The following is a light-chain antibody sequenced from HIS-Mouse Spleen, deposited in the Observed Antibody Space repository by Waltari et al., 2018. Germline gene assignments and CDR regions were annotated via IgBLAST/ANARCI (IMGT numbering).Light chain of an antibody. J-gene: IGLJ2*01. V-gene: IGLV2-23*01. CDR2: EGS. Sequence: QSALPQPASVSGSPGPSITISCTATSSDFGIYNLVSWYQQHPGKAPKLMIYEGSKRPSGVSNRFSGSKSGNTASLTISGLQAEDEADYYCCSYAGSSPYVVFGGGTKLTVL. CDR1: SSDFGIYNL. CDR3: CSYAGSSPYVV.